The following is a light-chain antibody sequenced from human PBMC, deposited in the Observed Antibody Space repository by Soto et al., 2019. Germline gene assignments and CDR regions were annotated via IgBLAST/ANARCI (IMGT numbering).Light chain of an antibody. V-gene: IGKV1-5*03. CDR2: KAS. Sequence: DIQMTQSPSTLSASVGDRVTITCRASQSISYWLAWYQQKPGKAPNLLIYKASSLESGVPSRFSGSGSGTEFTLTISSLQPDDFATYYCQPNNNYWTFGQGTKVEIK. CDR3: QPNNNYWT. J-gene: IGKJ1*01. CDR1: QSISYW.